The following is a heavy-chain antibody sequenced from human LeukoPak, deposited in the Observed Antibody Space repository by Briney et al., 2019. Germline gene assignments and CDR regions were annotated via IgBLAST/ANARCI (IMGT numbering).Heavy chain of an antibody. V-gene: IGHV1-2*02. Sequence: GASVKVSCKASGYTFTNYAMHWVRQAPGQRLEWMGWINPNSGGTKYAQKFQGRVTMTRDTSITTAYMELSRLRSDDTAVYYCARGGGFSSYGSGTYRWSDQNWFDPWGQGTLVTVSS. CDR1: GYTFTNYA. J-gene: IGHJ5*02. D-gene: IGHD3-10*01. CDR3: ARGGGFSSYGSGTYRWSDQNWFDP. CDR2: INPNSGGT.